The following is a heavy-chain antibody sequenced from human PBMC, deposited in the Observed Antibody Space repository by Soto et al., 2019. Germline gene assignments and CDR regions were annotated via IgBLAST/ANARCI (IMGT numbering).Heavy chain of an antibody. CDR2: ISYDGSNK. Sequence: GGSPRLSCAASGFSFSSYGMHWFRQAPGKGLEWVAVISYDGSNKYYADSVKGRFTISRDNSKNTLYLQMNSLRAEDTAVYYCAKDLAIAVDYYYYGMDVWGQGTTVTVS. CDR1: GFSFSSYG. J-gene: IGHJ6*02. D-gene: IGHD6-19*01. CDR3: AKDLAIAVDYYYYGMDV. V-gene: IGHV3-30*18.